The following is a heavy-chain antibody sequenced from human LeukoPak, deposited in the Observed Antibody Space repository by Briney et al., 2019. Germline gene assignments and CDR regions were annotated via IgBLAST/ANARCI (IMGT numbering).Heavy chain of an antibody. D-gene: IGHD6-19*01. CDR2: ISAYNGNT. J-gene: IGHJ3*02. CDR3: ASSDSRYSSGWDAFDI. CDR1: GYTFTSYG. V-gene: IGHV1-18*04. Sequence: ASVKVSCKASGYTFTSYGISWVGQAPGQGLEWRGWISAYNGNTNYAQKLQGRVTMTTDTSTSTAYMELRSLRSDGTAVYYCASSDSRYSSGWDAFDIWGQGTMVTVSS.